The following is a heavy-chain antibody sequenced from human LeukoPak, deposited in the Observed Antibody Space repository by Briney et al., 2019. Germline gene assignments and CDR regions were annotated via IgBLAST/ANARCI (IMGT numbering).Heavy chain of an antibody. Sequence: SETLSLTCTVSGGSISGYYWSWVRQPPGKGLEWIGYIYYSGSTNYNPSLKSRVTISVDTSKNQFSLKLSSVTAADTAVYYCARDVGRYLLDYWGQGTLVTVSS. CDR1: GGSISGYY. D-gene: IGHD3-9*01. J-gene: IGHJ4*02. CDR2: IYYSGST. CDR3: ARDVGRYLLDY. V-gene: IGHV4-59*01.